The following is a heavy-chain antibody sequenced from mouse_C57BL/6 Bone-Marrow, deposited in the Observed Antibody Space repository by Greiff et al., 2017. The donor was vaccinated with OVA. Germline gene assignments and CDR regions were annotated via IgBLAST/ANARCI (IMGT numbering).Heavy chain of an antibody. CDR1: GYTFTSYW. CDR2: IYPGNSDT. Sequence: VQLQQSGTVLARPGASVKMSCKTSGYTFTSYWMHWVKQRPGQGLEWIGAIYPGNSDTSYNQKFKGKAKLTAVTSASTAYMELSSLTTEDAAVYYCTRSCITTVVATWYFDVWGTGTTVTVSS. D-gene: IGHD1-1*01. CDR3: TRSCITTVVATWYFDV. J-gene: IGHJ1*03. V-gene: IGHV1-5*01.